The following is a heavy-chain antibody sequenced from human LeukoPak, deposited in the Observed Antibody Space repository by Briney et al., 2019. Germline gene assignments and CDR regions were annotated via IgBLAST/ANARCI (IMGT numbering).Heavy chain of an antibody. Sequence: SETLSLTCAVYGGSFSGYYWSWIRQPPGKGLEWIGEINHSGSTNYNPSLKSRVTISVDTSKNQFSLKLSSVTAADTAVYYCARVSEGATAEAFDIWGQGTMVTVSS. J-gene: IGHJ3*02. V-gene: IGHV4-34*01. CDR1: GGSFSGYY. D-gene: IGHD1-26*01. CDR3: ARVSEGATAEAFDI. CDR2: INHSGST.